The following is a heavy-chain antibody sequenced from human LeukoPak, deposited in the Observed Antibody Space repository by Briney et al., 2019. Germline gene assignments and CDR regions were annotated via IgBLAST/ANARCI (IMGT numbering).Heavy chain of an antibody. CDR2: IYSGGST. CDR3: ARSYSSSWYPLNY. V-gene: IGHV3-53*01. J-gene: IGHJ4*02. D-gene: IGHD6-13*01. CDR1: WFNLSSNY. Sequence: GESLRLSCAASWFNLSSNYMSWVRQAPGKGLEWVSVIYSGGSTYYADSVKVRFTISRDNSKNTLYLQMNSLRAEDTAVYYCARSYSSSWYPLNYWGQGTLVTVSS.